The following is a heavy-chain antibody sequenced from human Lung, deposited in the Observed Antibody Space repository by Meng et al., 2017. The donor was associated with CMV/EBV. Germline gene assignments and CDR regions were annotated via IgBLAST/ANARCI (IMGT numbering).Heavy chain of an antibody. CDR3: AKFRGCTEEGTSCYSFYYYYYGMDV. D-gene: IGHD2-2*02. CDR2: ISGSGGST. V-gene: IGHV3-23*01. Sequence: GESXKISCAASGFTFSSYAMSWVRQAPGKGLEWVSAISGSGGSTYYADSVKGRFTISRDNSKNTLYLQMNSLRAEDTAVYYCAKFRGCTEEGTSCYSFYYYYYGMDVWXQGTXVTVSS. CDR1: GFTFSSYA. J-gene: IGHJ6*02.